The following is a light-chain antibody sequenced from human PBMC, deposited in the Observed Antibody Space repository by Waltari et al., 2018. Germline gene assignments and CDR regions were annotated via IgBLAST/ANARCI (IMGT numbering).Light chain of an antibody. CDR3: QQRSNWPPGVT. V-gene: IGKV3-11*01. Sequence: EIVLTQSPATLSLSPGERATPSCSASQSVSSYLAWYQQKPGQAPRLLIYDASNRATGITARFSGSGSGTDFTLTISSLEPEDFAVYYCQQRSNWPPGVTFGGGTKVEIK. CDR1: QSVSSY. J-gene: IGKJ4*01. CDR2: DAS.